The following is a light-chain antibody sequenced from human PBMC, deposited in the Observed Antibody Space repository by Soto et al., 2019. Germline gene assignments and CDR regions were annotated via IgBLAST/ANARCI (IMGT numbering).Light chain of an antibody. V-gene: IGKV1-5*03. Sequence: DIQMTQSPSTLSASVGDRVTITCRASQNINRWLAWYQQRPGKAPNLLIHKASTLEAGVPSRFSGSASWTEFTLTISSLQPDDFAAYFCLQYNVYPLTFGGGTKVEIK. CDR2: KAS. CDR1: QNINRW. CDR3: LQYNVYPLT. J-gene: IGKJ4*01.